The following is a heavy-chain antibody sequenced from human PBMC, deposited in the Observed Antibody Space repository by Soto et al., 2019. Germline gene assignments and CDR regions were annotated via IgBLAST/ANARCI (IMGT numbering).Heavy chain of an antibody. D-gene: IGHD3-9*01. V-gene: IGHV3-30*18. CDR3: AKSYDILTGYSSTLGAFDI. Sequence: VGSLRLSCAASGFTFSSYGMHWVRQAPGKGLEWVAVISYDGSNKYYADSVKGRFTISRDNSKITLYLQMNSLRAEDTAVYYCAKSYDILTGYSSTLGAFDIWGQGTMVTVS. J-gene: IGHJ3*02. CDR1: GFTFSSYG. CDR2: ISYDGSNK.